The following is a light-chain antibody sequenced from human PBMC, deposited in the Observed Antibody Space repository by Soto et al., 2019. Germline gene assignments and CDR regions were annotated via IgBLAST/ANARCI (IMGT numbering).Light chain of an antibody. V-gene: IGLV2-14*01. J-gene: IGLJ3*02. CDR1: SSDVGGYNH. Sequence: QSALTQPASVSGSPGQSITISCTGTSSDVGGYNHVSWYQQHPGKAPKLMIFEVTHRPSGVSSRFSGSKSGNTASLTISGLQAEDEADYFCSSYTRQNTRVFGGGTKVTVL. CDR3: SSYTRQNTRV. CDR2: EVT.